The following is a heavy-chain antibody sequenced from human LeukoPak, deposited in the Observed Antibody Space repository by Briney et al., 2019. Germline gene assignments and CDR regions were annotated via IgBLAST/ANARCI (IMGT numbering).Heavy chain of an antibody. D-gene: IGHD2-8*01. V-gene: IGHV1-24*01. CDR2: FEPEEGET. CDR3: ATESGASVMGGLDI. Sequence: ASVKVSCKVSGDSLNELSIHWVRQAPGKGLEWMGGFEPEEGETLHAERFEGRVNMTEDTSTGTAYLELSSLRSEDMGVYYCATESGASVMGGLDIWGQGILVTVSS. J-gene: IGHJ5*02. CDR1: GDSLNELS.